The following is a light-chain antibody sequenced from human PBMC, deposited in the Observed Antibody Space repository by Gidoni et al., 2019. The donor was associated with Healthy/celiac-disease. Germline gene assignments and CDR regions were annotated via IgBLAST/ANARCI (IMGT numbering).Light chain of an antibody. V-gene: IGKV1-5*03. CDR2: KAS. J-gene: IGKJ3*01. Sequence: DIQMTQSPSTLSASVGDSVTITCRASQSISSWLAWYQQKPGKAPKLLIYKASSLESGVPSRFSGSGSGTEFTLTISSLQPDDFATYYCQQYNSLITFGPGTKVDIK. CDR1: QSISSW. CDR3: QQYNSLIT.